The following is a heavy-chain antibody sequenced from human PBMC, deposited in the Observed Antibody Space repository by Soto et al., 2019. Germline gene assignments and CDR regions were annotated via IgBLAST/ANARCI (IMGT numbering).Heavy chain of an antibody. Sequence: QVQLQESGPGLVKPSGTLSLTCAVSGASISSTNWWSWVRQAPGEGPEWIGEIYHSGATNYNPSLKSRVIISMATSKNQLSLRLDSVTAADTAVYFCARHIAVPTTRGFDYWGQGTLVTVSS. CDR3: ARHIAVPTTRGFDY. V-gene: IGHV4-4*02. CDR2: IYHSGAT. D-gene: IGHD2-15*01. J-gene: IGHJ4*02. CDR1: GASISSTNW.